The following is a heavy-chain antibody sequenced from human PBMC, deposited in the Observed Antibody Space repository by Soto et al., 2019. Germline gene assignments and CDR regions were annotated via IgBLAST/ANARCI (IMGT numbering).Heavy chain of an antibody. Sequence: PSETLSLTCTVSGGSISSGDYYWSWIRQPPGKGLEWIGYIYYSGSTYYNPSLKSRVTISADTSKNQFSLKLNSVTAADTAVYYCARADLNYAFWSGYFWGQGTLVTVSS. D-gene: IGHD3-3*01. CDR3: ARADLNYAFWSGYF. V-gene: IGHV4-31*03. J-gene: IGHJ4*02. CDR1: GGSISSGDYY. CDR2: IYYSGST.